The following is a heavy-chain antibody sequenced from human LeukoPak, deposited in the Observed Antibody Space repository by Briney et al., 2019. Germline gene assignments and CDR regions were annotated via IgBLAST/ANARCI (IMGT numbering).Heavy chain of an antibody. Sequence: KASETLSLTCTVSGGSFGNYYWSWIRQPAGKGLEWIGHIYTSGSTGYNPSLNSRVTMSVDTSKKQFSLYLSSVTAADTAVYYCARGRFGDYCLDVWGKGTTVTVSS. CDR1: GGSFGNYY. CDR2: IYTSGST. V-gene: IGHV4-4*07. J-gene: IGHJ6*03. D-gene: IGHD3-10*01. CDR3: ARGRFGDYCLDV.